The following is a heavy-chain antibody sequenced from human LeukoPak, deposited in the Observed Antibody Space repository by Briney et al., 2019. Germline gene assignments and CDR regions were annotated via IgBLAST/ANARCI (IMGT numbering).Heavy chain of an antibody. CDR2: IIPIFGTA. CDR3: ARAEKTTVTTMRYMDV. J-gene: IGHJ6*03. V-gene: IGHV1-69*06. CDR1: GGTFSSYA. D-gene: IGHD4-17*01. Sequence: WASVKVSCKASGGTFSSYAISWVRQAPGQGLEWMGGIIPIFGTANYAQKFQGRVTITADKSTSTAYMELSSLRSEDTAVYYCARAEKTTVTTMRYMDVWGKGTTVTVSS.